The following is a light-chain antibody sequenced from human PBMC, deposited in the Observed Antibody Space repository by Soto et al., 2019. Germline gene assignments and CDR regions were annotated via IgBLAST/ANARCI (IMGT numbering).Light chain of an antibody. V-gene: IGLV1-44*01. CDR2: SYD. Sequence: QSVLTQPPSASGTPGQRATIPCPPSSSNIGGNTVNWYQQVPGTAPKLLIYSYDQRPSGVPDRFSGSKSGTSASLAISGLQSEDEADYYCAAWDASLNGYVFGTGTKVTVL. J-gene: IGLJ1*01. CDR1: SSNIGGNT. CDR3: AAWDASLNGYV.